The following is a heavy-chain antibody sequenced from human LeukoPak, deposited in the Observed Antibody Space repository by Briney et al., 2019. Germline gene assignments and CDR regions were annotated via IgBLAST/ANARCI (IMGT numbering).Heavy chain of an antibody. V-gene: IGHV3-66*02. Sequence: GRSLRLSCAPSGLTVTSTYISCARQARGEWLECLSFIYIVGTTYYPASWKGRFTISRVNTKNRLYLQMNRLRGEETAVYYCARDYGYSSERAFDYCGQGTLVTVSS. CDR1: GLTVTSTY. D-gene: IGHD6-19*01. CDR2: IYIVGTT. J-gene: IGHJ4*02. CDR3: ARDYGYSSERAFDY.